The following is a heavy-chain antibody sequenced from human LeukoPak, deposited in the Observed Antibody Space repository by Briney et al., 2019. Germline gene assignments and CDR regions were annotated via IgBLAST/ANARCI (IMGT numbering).Heavy chain of an antibody. CDR3: ARRLRRGYSYGYGSDY. CDR2: MNPNSGNT. CDR1: GYTFTSYD. Sequence: ASVKVSCRASGYTFTSYDINWVRQATGQGLEWMGWMNPNSGNTGYAQKFQGRVTMTRNTSISTAYMELSSLRSEDTAVYYCARRLRRGYSYGYGSDYWGQGTLVTVSS. D-gene: IGHD5-18*01. J-gene: IGHJ4*02. V-gene: IGHV1-8*01.